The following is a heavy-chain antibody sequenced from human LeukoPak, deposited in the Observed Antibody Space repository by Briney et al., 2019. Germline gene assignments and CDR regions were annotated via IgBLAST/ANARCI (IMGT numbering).Heavy chain of an antibody. D-gene: IGHD5-18*01. Sequence: PGGSLRLSCAASGFTFSSYAMHWVRQAPGKGLEYVSAISSNGGSTYYANSVKGRFTISRDNSKNTLYLQMGSLRAEDMAVYYCARVNARWIQLWSGAFDIWGQGTMVTVSS. CDR2: ISSNGGST. J-gene: IGHJ3*02. CDR3: ARVNARWIQLWSGAFDI. CDR1: GFTFSSYA. V-gene: IGHV3-64*01.